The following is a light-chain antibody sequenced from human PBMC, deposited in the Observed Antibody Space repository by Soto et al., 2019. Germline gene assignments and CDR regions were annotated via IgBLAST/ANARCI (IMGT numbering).Light chain of an antibody. CDR2: GNH. V-gene: IGLV1-40*01. J-gene: IGLJ1*01. CDR1: SSNIGAPYD. Sequence: QSALTQPPSVSGAPGQTVIISCSGSSSNIGAPYDVNWYRQLPGTVPKLLIYGNHNRPSGVPDRFSGSKSGTSASLAITGLQAEDEADYYCQSYDSSLSGYVFGTRTKVTVL. CDR3: QSYDSSLSGYV.